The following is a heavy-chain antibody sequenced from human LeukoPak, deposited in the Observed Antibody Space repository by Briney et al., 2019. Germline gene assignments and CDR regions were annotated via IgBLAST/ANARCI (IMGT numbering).Heavy chain of an antibody. D-gene: IGHD1-7*01. J-gene: IGHJ4*02. V-gene: IGHV1-18*01. CDR3: ARGPGGITGTTRDY. CDR2: ISAYNGNT. Sequence: GASVKVSCKASGYTFTSYGISWVRQAPGQGLEWMGWISAYNGNTNYAQKFQGRVTITADKSTSTAYMELSSLRSEDTAVYYCARGPGGITGTTRDYWGQGTLVTVSS. CDR1: GYTFTSYG.